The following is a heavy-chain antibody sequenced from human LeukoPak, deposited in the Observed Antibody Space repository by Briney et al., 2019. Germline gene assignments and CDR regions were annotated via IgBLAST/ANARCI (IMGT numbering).Heavy chain of an antibody. Sequence: GGSLRLSCAASGLPLNHYGMSWVRQGPGKGLEWVSGINWNGGTTGYADSVRGRFTISRDNAKNSLYLQMNSLRAEDTALYYCTRAKHYYDSSNYVWGQGTLVTVSS. CDR2: INWNGGTT. J-gene: IGHJ4*02. V-gene: IGHV3-20*04. CDR3: TRAKHYYDSSNYV. D-gene: IGHD3-22*01. CDR1: GLPLNHYG.